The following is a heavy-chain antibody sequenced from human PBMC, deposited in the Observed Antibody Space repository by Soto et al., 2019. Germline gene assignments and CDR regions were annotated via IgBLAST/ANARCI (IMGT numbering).Heavy chain of an antibody. Sequence: PSETLSLTCTVSGGSISSSSYYWGWIRQPPGKGLEWIGSIYYSGSTYYNPSLKSRVTISVDTSKNQFSLKLSSVTAADTAVYYCARSRSSYDFWRGYYTARWFDHWGQGTLVTVSS. CDR1: GGSISSSSYY. CDR2: IYYSGST. CDR3: ARSRSSYDFWRGYYTARWFDH. D-gene: IGHD3-3*01. V-gene: IGHV4-39*01. J-gene: IGHJ5*02.